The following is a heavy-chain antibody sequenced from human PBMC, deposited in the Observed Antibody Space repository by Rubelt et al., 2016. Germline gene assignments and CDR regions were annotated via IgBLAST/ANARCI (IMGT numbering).Heavy chain of an antibody. Sequence: QLQLQESGPGLVKPSETLSLTCTVSGGSISSSSYYWGWIRQPPGKGLEWIGEINHSGSTNYNPSLKRRVTISVDTSKNRFSLKLSSVTAADTAVYYCARCIAAPSPFDYWGQGTLVTVSS. CDR1: GGSISSSSYY. CDR3: ARCIAAPSPFDY. CDR2: INHSGST. D-gene: IGHD6-6*01. V-gene: IGHV4-39*07. J-gene: IGHJ4*02.